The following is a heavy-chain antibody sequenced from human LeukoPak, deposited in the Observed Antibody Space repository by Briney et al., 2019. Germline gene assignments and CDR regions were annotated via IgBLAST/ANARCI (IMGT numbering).Heavy chain of an antibody. V-gene: IGHV3-30*18. Sequence: PGGSLRLSCAASGFTFSSYGMHWVRQAPGKGLEWVAVISYDGSNKYYADSVKGRFTISRDNSKNTLYLQMNSLRAEDTAVYYCAKGRDPYSSSSGYWGQGTLVTVSS. D-gene: IGHD6-6*01. CDR3: AKGRDPYSSSSGY. CDR2: ISYDGSNK. CDR1: GFTFSSYG. J-gene: IGHJ4*02.